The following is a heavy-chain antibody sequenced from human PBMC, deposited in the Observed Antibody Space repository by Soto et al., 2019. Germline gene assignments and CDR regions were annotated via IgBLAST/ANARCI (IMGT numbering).Heavy chain of an antibody. CDR3: TSGDMATRLGY. V-gene: IGHV1-69*02. CDR2: IIPILEIT. J-gene: IGHJ4*02. D-gene: IGHD5-12*01. Sequence: QVQLVQSGAEVKKPGSSVKVSCKASGGTFSTYTITWVRQAPGQGLEWMGRIIPILEITNYAQKFQGRVTIIADTSRGTAYMEHNSLSSEDTAMYYCTSGDMATRLGYWGQGTLVTVSS. CDR1: GGTFSTYT.